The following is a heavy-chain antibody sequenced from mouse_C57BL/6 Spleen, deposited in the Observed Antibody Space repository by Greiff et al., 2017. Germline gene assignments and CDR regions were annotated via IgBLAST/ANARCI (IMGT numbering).Heavy chain of an antibody. CDR3: TPYYSNYLYYFDY. V-gene: IGHV1-15*01. CDR2: IDPETGGT. CDR1: GYTFTDYE. J-gene: IGHJ2*01. Sequence: QVQLKQSGAELVRPGASVTLSCKASGYTFTDYEMHWVKQTPVHGLEWIGAIDPETGGTAYNQKFKGKAILTADKSSSTAYMELRSLTSEDSAVYYCTPYYSNYLYYFDYWGQGTTLTVSS. D-gene: IGHD2-5*01.